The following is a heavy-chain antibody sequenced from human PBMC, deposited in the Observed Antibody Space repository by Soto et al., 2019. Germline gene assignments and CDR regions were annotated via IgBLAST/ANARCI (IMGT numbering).Heavy chain of an antibody. J-gene: IGHJ5*01. Sequence: EVQVLESGGGLVQPGGSLRLSGAASGFTFSSYAMSWARHGPGKGLELVSGISPSGDMTYYADSMKDRFTISRDNSKNTLYLQMNSLRGEDTAVYHCAKGHRVYAKNWFDSWGQGTLVTVSS. CDR2: ISPSGDMT. D-gene: IGHD2-8*01. CDR3: AKGHRVYAKNWFDS. V-gene: IGHV3-23*01. CDR1: GFTFSSYA.